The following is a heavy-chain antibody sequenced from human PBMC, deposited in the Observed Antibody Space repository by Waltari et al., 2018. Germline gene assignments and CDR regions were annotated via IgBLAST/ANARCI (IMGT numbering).Heavy chain of an antibody. J-gene: IGHJ4*02. CDR2: KKSEGSRT. Sequence: EVQLVESGGGLVQPGGSLRLSCAASGFTFSSYWMHLVRHAPGQGLVWVSRKKSEGSRTSYADSVKGRCTITRDNAKNTLYLQMNSRRAEDTAVYYCARAVYCGGDCYSVPFDYWGQGTLVTVSS. V-gene: IGHV3-74*01. D-gene: IGHD2-21*02. CDR3: ARAVYCGGDCYSVPFDY. CDR1: GFTFSSYW.